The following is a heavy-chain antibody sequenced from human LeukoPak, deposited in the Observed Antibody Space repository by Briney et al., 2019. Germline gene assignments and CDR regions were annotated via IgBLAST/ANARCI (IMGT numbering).Heavy chain of an antibody. CDR3: ARVGSYGSPSDY. CDR2: INSDGSST. CDR1: LFTFSRYL. Sequence: GGSLRLSCAPSLFTFSRYLMNCVRQAPGKGLVWVSRINSDGSSTSYADSVKGRFTISKDNAKNTLYLQMNSLRAEDTAVYYCARVGSYGSPSDYWGQGTLVTVSS. V-gene: IGHV3-74*01. D-gene: IGHD3-16*01. J-gene: IGHJ4*02.